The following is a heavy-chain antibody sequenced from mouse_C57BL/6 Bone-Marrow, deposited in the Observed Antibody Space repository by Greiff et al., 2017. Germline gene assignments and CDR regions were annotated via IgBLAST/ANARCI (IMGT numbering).Heavy chain of an antibody. CDR2: IDPSDSYT. CDR1: GYTFTSYW. D-gene: IGHD1-1*01. Sequence: QVQLQQPGAELVMPGASVKLSCKASGYTFTSYWMHWVKQRPGQGLEWIGEIDPSDSYTNYNQKFKGKSTLTVDKSSSTAYMQLSSLTSEDSAVYYCAIITGTDYWGQGTTLTVAS. V-gene: IGHV1-69*01. J-gene: IGHJ2*01. CDR3: AIITGTDY.